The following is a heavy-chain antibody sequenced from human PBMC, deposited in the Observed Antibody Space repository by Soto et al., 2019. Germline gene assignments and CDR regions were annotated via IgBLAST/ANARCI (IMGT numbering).Heavy chain of an antibody. CDR2: IFTNGGS. Sequence: HPGGSLRLSCVASGFTVSSEYMSWVRQAPGKGLEWLSVIFTNGGSYYSDSVKGRFTISRDNSKNTLYLQMNSLRAEDTAVYYCVRDQGIPVTAWGQGTLVTVS. CDR1: GFTVSSEY. CDR3: VRDQGIPVTA. V-gene: IGHV3-66*01. D-gene: IGHD6-19*01. J-gene: IGHJ5*02.